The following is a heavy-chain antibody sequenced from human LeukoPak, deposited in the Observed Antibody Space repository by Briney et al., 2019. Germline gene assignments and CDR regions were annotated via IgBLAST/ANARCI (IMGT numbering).Heavy chain of an antibody. D-gene: IGHD6-19*01. V-gene: IGHV3-20*04. CDR3: ARAYSSGRTGFDY. J-gene: IGHJ4*02. Sequence: GGSLRLSCAASGFTFDDYGMSWVRQAPGKGLGWVSGINWNGGSTGYADSVKGRVTISRDNAEESLYLQMNVLRAEDTALYYCARAYSSGRTGFDYWGQGTLVTVSS. CDR1: GFTFDDYG. CDR2: INWNGGST.